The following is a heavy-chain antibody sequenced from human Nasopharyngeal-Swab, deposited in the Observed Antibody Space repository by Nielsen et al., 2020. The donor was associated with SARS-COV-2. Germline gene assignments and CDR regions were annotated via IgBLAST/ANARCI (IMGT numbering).Heavy chain of an antibody. J-gene: IGHJ1*01. Sequence: GESLKISCAASGFTFSDYYMSWIRQAPGKGLEWVSYISSSGSTIYYADSVKGRFTISRDNAKNSLYLQMNSLRAEDTAVYYCAREYCSGGSCCSEYFQHWGQGTLVTVSS. CDR3: AREYCSGGSCCSEYFQH. CDR1: GFTFSDYY. V-gene: IGHV3-11*01. D-gene: IGHD2-15*01. CDR2: ISSSGSTI.